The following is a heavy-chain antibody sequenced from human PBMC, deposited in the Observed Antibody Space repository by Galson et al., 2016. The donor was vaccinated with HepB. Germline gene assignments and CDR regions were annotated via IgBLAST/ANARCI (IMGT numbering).Heavy chain of an antibody. V-gene: IGHV3-74*01. Sequence: SLRLSCAASGFTFSSYWMHWVRQAPGKGLVWVARINSDGSSPNYADSVKGRFTISRDNAKNTLYLQMNSLRAEATAVYYCAREGGQWLERFDYVGQGTLVTVSS. J-gene: IGHJ4*02. CDR2: INSDGSSP. D-gene: IGHD6-19*01. CDR3: AREGGQWLERFDY. CDR1: GFTFSSYW.